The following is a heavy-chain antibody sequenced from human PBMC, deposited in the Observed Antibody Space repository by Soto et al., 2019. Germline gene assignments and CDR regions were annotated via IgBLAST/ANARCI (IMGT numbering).Heavy chain of an antibody. CDR3: ARDSGYSYGYDY. J-gene: IGHJ4*02. D-gene: IGHD5-18*01. CDR1: GGSVSSGTYY. Sequence: SETLSLTCTVSGGSVSSGTYYWSWIRHPPGRGLEWIGYIYYSGSTNYNPSLKSRVTISVDTSKNQFSLKLSSVTAADTAVYYCARDSGYSYGYDYWGQGTLVTVSS. CDR2: IYYSGST. V-gene: IGHV4-61*01.